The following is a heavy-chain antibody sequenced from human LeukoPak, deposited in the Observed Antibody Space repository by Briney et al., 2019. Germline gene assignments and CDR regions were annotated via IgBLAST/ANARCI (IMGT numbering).Heavy chain of an antibody. CDR1: GYSISSGYY. V-gene: IGHV4-38-2*01. J-gene: IGHJ4*02. Sequence: KPSETLSLTCAVPGYSISSGYYWGWIRQPPGKGLEWIGSIYHSGSTYYNPSLKSRVTISVDTSKNQFSLKLSSVTAADTAVYYCARHDYSSVGTDHFDYWGQGTLVTVSS. CDR2: IYHSGST. D-gene: IGHD3-16*01. CDR3: ARHDYSSVGTDHFDY.